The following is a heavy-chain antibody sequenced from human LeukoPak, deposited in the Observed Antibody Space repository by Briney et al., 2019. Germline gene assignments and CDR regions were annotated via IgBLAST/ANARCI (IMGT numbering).Heavy chain of an antibody. CDR2: IYYSGST. CDR3: ARVGLRGVIILWFDP. CDR1: GGSISSYY. J-gene: IGHJ5*02. D-gene: IGHD3-10*01. V-gene: IGHV4-59*01. Sequence: SETLSLTCTVSGGSISSYYWSWIRQPPGKGLEWIGYIYYSGSTNYNPSLKSRVTISVDTSKNQLSLKLSSVTAADTAAYYCARVGLRGVIILWFDPWGQGTLVTVSS.